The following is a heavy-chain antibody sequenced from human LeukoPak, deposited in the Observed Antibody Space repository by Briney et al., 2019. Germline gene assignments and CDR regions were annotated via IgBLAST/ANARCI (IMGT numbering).Heavy chain of an antibody. J-gene: IGHJ4*02. CDR1: GFTFSSYA. Sequence: GGSLRLSCAASGFTFSSYAMHWVRQAPGKGLEWVAVVCYDGSKTYSADSVKGRITISRDDSKNTLYLQMNSLRAEDTAVYYCARGVDYYDSGGTIYYWGQGTLVTVSS. D-gene: IGHD3-22*01. V-gene: IGHV3-33*01. CDR2: VCYDGSKT. CDR3: ARGVDYYDSGGTIYY.